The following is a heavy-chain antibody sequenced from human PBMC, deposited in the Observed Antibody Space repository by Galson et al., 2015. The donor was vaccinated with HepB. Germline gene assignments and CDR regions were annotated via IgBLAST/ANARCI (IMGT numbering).Heavy chain of an antibody. J-gene: IGHJ4*02. Sequence: SLRLSCAASGFTFSSCAMSWVRQAPGKGLEWVSAISGSGGSTYYADSVKGRFTISRDNSKNTLYLQMNSLRAEDTAVYYCAKLQPPMATVVTPDLIDYWGQGTLVTVSS. CDR2: ISGSGGST. CDR1: GFTFSSCA. D-gene: IGHD4-23*01. CDR3: AKLQPPMATVVTPDLIDY. V-gene: IGHV3-23*01.